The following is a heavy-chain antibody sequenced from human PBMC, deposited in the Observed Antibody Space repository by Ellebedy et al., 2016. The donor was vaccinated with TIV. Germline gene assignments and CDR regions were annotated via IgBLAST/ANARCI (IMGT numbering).Heavy chain of an antibody. CDR1: GFTFSSYS. V-gene: IGHV3-21*01. Sequence: GGSLRLSXAASGFTFSSYSMNWVRQAPGKGLEWVSSISSSSSYIYYADSVKGRFTISRDNAKNSLYLQMNSLRAEDTAVYYCARDAAYGSGSYYGYYYYGMDVWGQGTTVTVSS. CDR3: ARDAAYGSGSYYGYYYYGMDV. D-gene: IGHD3-10*01. CDR2: ISSSSSYI. J-gene: IGHJ6*02.